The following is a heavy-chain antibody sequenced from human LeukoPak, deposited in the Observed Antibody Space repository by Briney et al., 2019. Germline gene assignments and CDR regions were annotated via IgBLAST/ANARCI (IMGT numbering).Heavy chain of an antibody. D-gene: IGHD4-23*01. CDR2: INHSGST. CDR3: AGNRGLGRDY. V-gene: IGHV4-34*01. Sequence: SETLSLTCAVYGGSFSGYYWSWIRQPPGKGLEWIGEINHSGSTNYNPSLKSRVTISVDTSKNQFSLKLSSVTAADTAVYYCAGNRGLGRDYWAGEPWSPSPQ. CDR1: GGSFSGYY. J-gene: IGHJ4*02.